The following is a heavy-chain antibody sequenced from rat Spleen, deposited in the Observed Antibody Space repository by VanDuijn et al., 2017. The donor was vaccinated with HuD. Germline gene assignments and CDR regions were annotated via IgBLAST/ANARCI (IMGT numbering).Heavy chain of an antibody. Sequence: EVQLVESGGGLVQPGRSLKLSCVASGFTFNNYWMTWIRQAPGKGLEWVASITNTGGSTYYPDSVKGRFTISRDNAKSTLYLQMNSLRSEDTATYYCTRDVGIPTKGDYFDYWGQGVMVTVSS. J-gene: IGHJ2*01. CDR3: TRDVGIPTKGDYFDY. CDR2: ITNTGGST. V-gene: IGHV5-31*01. CDR1: GFTFNNYW. D-gene: IGHD1-4*01.